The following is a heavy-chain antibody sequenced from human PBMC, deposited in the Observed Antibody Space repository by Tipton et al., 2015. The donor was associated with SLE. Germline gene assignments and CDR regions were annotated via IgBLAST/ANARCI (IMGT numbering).Heavy chain of an antibody. J-gene: IGHJ4*02. V-gene: IGHV3-53*05. CDR1: GFTFNNYI. D-gene: IGHD2-2*01. CDR3: ARGATVAPAPDY. CDR2: IYSGGST. Sequence: SLRLSCAASGFTFNNYIMNWVRQAPGKGLEWVSVIYSGGSTYYDESVTGRFTISRDNSKNTLYLQMNSLRAEDTAVYYCARGATVAPAPDYWGQGTLVTVSS.